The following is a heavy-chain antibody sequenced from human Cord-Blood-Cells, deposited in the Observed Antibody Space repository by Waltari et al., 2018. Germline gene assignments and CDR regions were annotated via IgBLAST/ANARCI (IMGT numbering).Heavy chain of an antibody. CDR3: ASGRGYCSSTSCYWYYYGMDV. CDR2: INHSGST. V-gene: IGHV4-34*01. J-gene: IGHJ6*02. D-gene: IGHD2-2*01. Sequence: QVQLQQWGAGLLKPSETLSLTCAVYGGSFSGYYWSWIRQPPGKGLEWIGEINHSGSTNYNPSPKGRVTISVDTSKNQFSLKLSSVTAADTAVYYCASGRGYCSSTSCYWYYYGMDVWGQGTTVTVSS. CDR1: GGSFSGYY.